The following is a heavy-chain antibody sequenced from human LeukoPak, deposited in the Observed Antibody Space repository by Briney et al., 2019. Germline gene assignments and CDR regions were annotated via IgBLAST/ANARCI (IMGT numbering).Heavy chain of an antibody. Sequence: GESLKISCKGSGYIFTSYCIGWVRQRPGKGLEWMGIIYPGDSDTRYSPSFQGQVTISADRSISTAYLQWGSLKASDTAMYYCARREDGYTYVYWGQGTLVTVSS. V-gene: IGHV5-51*01. J-gene: IGHJ4*02. CDR2: IYPGDSDT. CDR1: GYIFTSYC. D-gene: IGHD5-24*01. CDR3: ARREDGYTYVY.